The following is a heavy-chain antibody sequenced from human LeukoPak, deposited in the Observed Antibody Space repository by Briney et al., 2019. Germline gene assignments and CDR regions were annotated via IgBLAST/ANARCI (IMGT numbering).Heavy chain of an antibody. Sequence: GVSVKVSCKASGYIFTSYGISWVRQAPGQGLEWMGWISAYNGNTNYAQKLQGRVTMTTDTSTSTAYMELRSLRSDDTAVYYCARDRDSSGWYVYYYYGMDVWGQGTTVTVSS. CDR2: ISAYNGNT. CDR1: GYIFTSYG. D-gene: IGHD6-19*01. J-gene: IGHJ6*02. CDR3: ARDRDSSGWYVYYYYGMDV. V-gene: IGHV1-18*01.